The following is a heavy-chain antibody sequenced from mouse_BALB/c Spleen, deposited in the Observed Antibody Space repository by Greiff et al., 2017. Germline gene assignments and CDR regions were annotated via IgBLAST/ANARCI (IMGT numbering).Heavy chain of an antibody. CDR1: GYTFTSYW. J-gene: IGHJ3*01. D-gene: IGHD1-2*01. V-gene: IGHV1-7*01. CDR2: INPSTGYT. Sequence: VQLQQSGAELAKPGASVKMSCKASGYTFTSYWMHWVKQRPGQGLEWIGYINPSTGYTEYNQKFKDKATLTADKSSSTAYMQLSSLTSEDSAVYYCARRITTAGFAYWAKGLWSLSLQ. CDR3: ARRITTAGFAY.